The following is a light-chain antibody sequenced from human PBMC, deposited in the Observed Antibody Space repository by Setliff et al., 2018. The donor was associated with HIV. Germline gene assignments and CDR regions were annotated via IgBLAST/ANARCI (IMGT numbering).Light chain of an antibody. V-gene: IGLV2-23*01. CDR1: SGDVGRYNL. CDR3: CSNTGSNTYV. Sequence: QSALTQPASVSGSPGQSITISCTGTSGDVGRYNLVSWYQQQPGKPPKLMIYQASKRPSGVSNRFSGSKSGNTASLTISGRQAEDEADYYCCSNTGSNTYVFGTGTKVTV. J-gene: IGLJ1*01. CDR2: QAS.